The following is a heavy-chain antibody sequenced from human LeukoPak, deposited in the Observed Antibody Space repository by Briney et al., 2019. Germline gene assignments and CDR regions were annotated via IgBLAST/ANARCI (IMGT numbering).Heavy chain of an antibody. CDR3: EKDRISSYSSICYNGMDV. D-gene: IGHD6-13*01. J-gene: IGHJ6*02. CDR2: ISGSGGST. V-gene: IGHV3-23*01. CDR1: GFTFSSYA. Sequence: GGSLRLSCAASGFTFSSYAMSWVRQAPGKGLEWVSAISGSGGSTYYADSVKGRFTISRDNSKNTLYLQMNSLRAEDTAVYYCEKDRISSYSSICYNGMDVWGQGTTVTVSS.